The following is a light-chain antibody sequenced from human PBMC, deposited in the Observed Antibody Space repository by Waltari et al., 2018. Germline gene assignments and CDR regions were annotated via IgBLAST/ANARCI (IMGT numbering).Light chain of an antibody. CDR2: DAS. J-gene: IGKJ4*02. CDR3: QQRSNWPR. Sequence: EIVLTQSPATLSLSPGERATLSCRASQSVSNSLAWYQQKPGQAPRLLIYDASTRATGIPARFSGSASGTDFTLTISSLEPEDFAVYYCQQRSNWPRFGGGTRVEI. V-gene: IGKV3-11*01. CDR1: QSVSNS.